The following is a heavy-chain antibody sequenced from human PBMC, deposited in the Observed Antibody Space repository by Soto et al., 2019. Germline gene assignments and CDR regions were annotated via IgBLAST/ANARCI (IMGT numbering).Heavy chain of an antibody. CDR2: IYWNDDK. D-gene: IGHD3-22*01. Sequence: SGPTLVNPTQTLTLTCTFSGFSLSTSGVGVGWIRQPPGKALEWLALIYWNDDKRYSPSLKSRLTITKDTSKNQVVLTMTNMDPVDTATYYCAHRGYYDSSGYYSSSAWFDPWGQGTLVTVSS. J-gene: IGHJ5*02. CDR3: AHRGYYDSSGYYSSSAWFDP. CDR1: GFSLSTSGVG. V-gene: IGHV2-5*01.